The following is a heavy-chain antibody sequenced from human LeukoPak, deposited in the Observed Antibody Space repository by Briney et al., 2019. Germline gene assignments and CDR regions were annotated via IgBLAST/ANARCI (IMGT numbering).Heavy chain of an antibody. CDR2: ISSSGSTI. CDR1: GFPYSDYY. CDR3: ARDATYYYGSGSYYSDAFDI. V-gene: IGHV3-11*01. D-gene: IGHD3-10*01. Sequence: GGSLRLSCAASGFPYSDYYMSWIRQAPGKGLEWVSYISSSGSTIYYADSVKGRFTISRDNAKNSLYLQMNSLRAEDTAVYYCARDATYYYGSGSYYSDAFDIWGQGTMVTVSS. J-gene: IGHJ3*02.